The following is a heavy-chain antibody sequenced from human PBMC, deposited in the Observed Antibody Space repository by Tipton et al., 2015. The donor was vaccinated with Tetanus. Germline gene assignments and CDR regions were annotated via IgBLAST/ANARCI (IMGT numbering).Heavy chain of an antibody. D-gene: IGHD2-15*01. CDR1: GFTFNGYG. Sequence: SLRLSCAASGFTFNGYGIHWVRQAPGKGLEWVAVSWYDGTDKYYRDSVKGRFTMSRDNSKNTLYLQMNSLRAEDTAVYYCAREADCSGGSCFSGDFDNWGQGTQVTVSS. CDR3: AREADCSGGSCFSGDFDN. CDR2: SWYDGTDK. V-gene: IGHV3-33*01. J-gene: IGHJ4*02.